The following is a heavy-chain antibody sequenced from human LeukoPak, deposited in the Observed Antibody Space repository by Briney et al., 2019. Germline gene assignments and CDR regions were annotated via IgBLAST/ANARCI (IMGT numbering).Heavy chain of an antibody. Sequence: GGSLRLSCAASGFTFSSYWMSWVRQAPGKGLEWVANIKKDGSGKYYVDSVKGRFTISRDNVNNSLYLQMNSLRAEDTAVYYCTVGSQLVGIQDYWGQGTLVTVSS. CDR3: TVGSQLVGIQDY. J-gene: IGHJ4*02. V-gene: IGHV3-7*03. CDR1: GFTFSSYW. CDR2: IKKDGSGK. D-gene: IGHD6-6*01.